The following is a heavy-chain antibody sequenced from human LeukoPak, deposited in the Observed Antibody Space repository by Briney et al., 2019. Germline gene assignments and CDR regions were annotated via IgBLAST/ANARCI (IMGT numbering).Heavy chain of an antibody. J-gene: IGHJ4*02. CDR1: GGSFSAYY. CDR2: INHSGST. CDR3: AGHLRWWDY. D-gene: IGHD5/OR15-5a*01. V-gene: IGHV4-34*01. Sequence: SETLSLTCAVYGGSFSAYYWSWIRQPPGKGLEWIGEINHSGSTNYNPSLKSRVTISVDTSKNQFSLKLSSVTAAGTAVYYCAGHLRWWDYWGQGTLVTVSS.